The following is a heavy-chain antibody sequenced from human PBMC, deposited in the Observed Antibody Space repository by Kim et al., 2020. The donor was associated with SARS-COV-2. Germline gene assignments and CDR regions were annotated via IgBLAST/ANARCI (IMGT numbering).Heavy chain of an antibody. CDR2: INHSGST. CDR1: GGSFSGYY. J-gene: IGHJ4*02. CDR3: ARTTYSSGWFWFYPY. Sequence: SETLSLTCAVYGGSFSGYYWSWIRQPPGKGLEWIGEINHSGSTNYNPSLKSRVTISVDTSKNQFSLKLSSVTAADTAVYYCARTTYSSGWFWFYPYWGQGTLVTVSS. D-gene: IGHD6-19*01. V-gene: IGHV4-34*01.